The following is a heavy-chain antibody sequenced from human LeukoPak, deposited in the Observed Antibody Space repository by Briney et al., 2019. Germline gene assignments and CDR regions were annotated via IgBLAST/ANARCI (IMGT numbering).Heavy chain of an antibody. CDR2: IEYDENRK. CDR3: SRGSGENSDYNLKY. CDR1: GFALNAYV. Sequence: VGSLRLSCAASGFALNAYVMHCGREAPGKGAEWVAVIEYDENRKFYDDSVKGRFTVSRDNSKNMLCLQMDSLISEAQTCYYCSRGSGENSDYNLKYWGQGTLVTVSS. D-gene: IGHD4-11*01. V-gene: IGHV3-30*14. J-gene: IGHJ4*02.